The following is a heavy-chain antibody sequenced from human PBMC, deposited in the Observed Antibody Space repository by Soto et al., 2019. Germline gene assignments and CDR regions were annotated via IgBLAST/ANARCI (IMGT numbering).Heavy chain of an antibody. Sequence: PGGSLRLSCAASGFTFRSYWMQWFGQAPGKGLVWVSWINSDGSSTSYADSVKGRFTISRDNAKNTLYLQMNSLRAEDTAVYYCASGGSSLNFDSWGQGTLVTVSS. CDR2: INSDGSST. J-gene: IGHJ4*02. CDR1: GFTFRSYW. CDR3: ASGGSSLNFDS. V-gene: IGHV3-74*01. D-gene: IGHD6-6*01.